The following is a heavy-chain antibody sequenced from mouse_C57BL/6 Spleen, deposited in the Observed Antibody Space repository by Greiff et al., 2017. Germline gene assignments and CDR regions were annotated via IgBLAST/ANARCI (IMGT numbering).Heavy chain of an antibody. V-gene: IGHV1-69*01. D-gene: IGHD1-1*01. CDR3: ARRGHYYGSSGDFDY. Sequence: QVQLQQPGAELVMPGASVKLSCKASGYTFTSYWMHWVKQRPGQGLEWIGEIDPSDSYTNYKQKFKGKSTLTVDKSSSTAYMQLSSLTSEDSAVYYWARRGHYYGSSGDFDYWGQGTTLTVSS. CDR1: GYTFTSYW. CDR2: IDPSDSYT. J-gene: IGHJ2*01.